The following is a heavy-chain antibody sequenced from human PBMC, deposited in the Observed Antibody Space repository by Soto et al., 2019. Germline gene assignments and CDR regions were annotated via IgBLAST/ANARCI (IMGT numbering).Heavy chain of an antibody. V-gene: IGHV3-23*01. CDR1: GFTFSSYG. CDR3: ARGSGGPVYSYDLGV. J-gene: IGHJ6*02. D-gene: IGHD3-16*01. CDR2: MSGDGDST. Sequence: GGSLRLSCAASGFTFSSYGMHWVRQAPGKGLEWVSVMSGDGDSTHYAGSVKGRYTISRDNSKNTLYLQMNSLRAEDTAIYYCARGSGGPVYSYDLGVWGQGTTVTVSS.